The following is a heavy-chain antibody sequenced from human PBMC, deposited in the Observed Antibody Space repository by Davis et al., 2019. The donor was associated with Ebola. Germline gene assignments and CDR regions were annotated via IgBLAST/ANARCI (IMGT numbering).Heavy chain of an antibody. CDR3: ARADSSSWLTFDY. D-gene: IGHD6-13*01. J-gene: IGHJ4*02. CDR2: IYYSGST. V-gene: IGHV4-59*01. Sequence: MPSETLSLTCTVSGGSISSYYWSWIRQPPGKGLEWIGYIYYSGSTNYNPSLKSRVTISVDTSKNQFSLKLSSVTAADTAVYYCARADSSSWLTFDYWGQGTLVTVSS. CDR1: GGSISSYY.